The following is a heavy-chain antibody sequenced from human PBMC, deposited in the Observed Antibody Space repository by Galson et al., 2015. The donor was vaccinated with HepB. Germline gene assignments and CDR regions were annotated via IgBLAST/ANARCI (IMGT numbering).Heavy chain of an antibody. CDR1: GYTFTSYG. CDR3: AREFRPGIVVSWFDP. CDR2: ISAYNGNT. D-gene: IGHD1-26*01. V-gene: IGHV1-18*01. Sequence: SVKVSCKASGYTFTSYGISWVRQAPGQGLEWMGWISAYNGNTNYAQKLRGRVTMTTDTSASTAYMELRSLRSDDTAVYYCAREFRPGIVVSWFDPWGQGTLVTVSS. J-gene: IGHJ5*02.